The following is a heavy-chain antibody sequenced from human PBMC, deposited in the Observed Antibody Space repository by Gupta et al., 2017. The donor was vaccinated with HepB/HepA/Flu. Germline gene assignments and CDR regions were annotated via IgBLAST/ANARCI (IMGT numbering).Heavy chain of an antibody. CDR2: ISAYNGNT. D-gene: IGHD3-3*01. J-gene: IGHJ6*03. CDR3: ARLVGKPSKGEITIFGVAPGHYYYYMDV. Sequence: QAQLVQSGAEVKKPGASVKVSCKASGYTFTSYGISWVRQAPGQGLEWMGWISAYNGNTNYAQKLQGRVTMTTDTSTSTAYMELRSLRSDDTAVYYCARLVGKPSKGEITIFGVAPGHYYYYMDVWGKGTTVTVSS. CDR1: GYTFTSYG. V-gene: IGHV1-18*01.